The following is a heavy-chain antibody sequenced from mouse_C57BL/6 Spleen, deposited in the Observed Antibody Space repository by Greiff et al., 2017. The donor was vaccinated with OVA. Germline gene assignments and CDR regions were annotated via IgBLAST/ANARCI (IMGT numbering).Heavy chain of an antibody. CDR1: GYSITSGYY. J-gene: IGHJ4*01. V-gene: IGHV3-6*01. Sequence: EVKVEESGPGLVKPSQSLSLTCSVTGYSITSGYYWNWIRQFPGNKLEWMGYISYDGSNNYNPSLKNRISITRDTSKNQFFLKLNSVTTEDTATYYCARAGYGYLMDYWGQGTSVTVSS. CDR3: ARAGYGYLMDY. CDR2: ISYDGSN. D-gene: IGHD2-2*01.